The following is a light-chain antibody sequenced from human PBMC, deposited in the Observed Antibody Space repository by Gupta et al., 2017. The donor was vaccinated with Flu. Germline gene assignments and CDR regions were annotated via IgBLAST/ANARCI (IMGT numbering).Light chain of an antibody. V-gene: IGLV3-21*02. CDR1: NIGSKS. CDR3: QVWDITSDVV. CDR2: DDS. J-gene: IGLJ2*01. Sequence: GQTASITGGGNNIGSKSVHWDQQRSGQAPVLVVYDDSDRPSGIPGRISGSNSGNTATLTITRVEAGDEADYYCQVWDITSDVVFGGGTKLTVL.